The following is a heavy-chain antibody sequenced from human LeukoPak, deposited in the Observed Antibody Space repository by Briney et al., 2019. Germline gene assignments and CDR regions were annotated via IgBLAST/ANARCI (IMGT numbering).Heavy chain of an antibody. CDR2: INPNSGGT. D-gene: IGHD6-19*01. Sequence: ASVKVSCKASGYTFTGYYMHWVRQAPGQGLEWMGWINPNSGGTNYAQKFRGRVTMTRDTSISTAYMELSRLRSDDTAVYYCASGWSRYYYYGMDVWGQGTTVTVSS. CDR3: ASGWSRYYYYGMDV. CDR1: GYTFTGYY. V-gene: IGHV1-2*02. J-gene: IGHJ6*02.